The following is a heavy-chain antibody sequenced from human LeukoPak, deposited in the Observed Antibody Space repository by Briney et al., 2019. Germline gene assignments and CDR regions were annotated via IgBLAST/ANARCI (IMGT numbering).Heavy chain of an antibody. CDR3: ARGWGAFDI. D-gene: IGHD3-16*01. Sequence: PGGSLRLSCAASGFTFSSYEMNWVRQAPGKGLEWVSYISSSGSTIYYADSVKGRLTISRDNAKSSLYLQMNSLRAEDTAVYYCARGWGAFDIWGQGTMVTVSS. V-gene: IGHV3-48*03. CDR2: ISSSGSTI. J-gene: IGHJ3*02. CDR1: GFTFSSYE.